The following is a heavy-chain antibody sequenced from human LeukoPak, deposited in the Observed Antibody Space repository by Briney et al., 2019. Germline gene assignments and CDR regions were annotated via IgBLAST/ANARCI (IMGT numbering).Heavy chain of an antibody. J-gene: IGHJ4*02. CDR3: AKDSSGWTNYFDY. D-gene: IGHD6-19*01. CDR2: IRRDGSNK. V-gene: IGHV3-30*02. Sequence: GGSLRLSCAASGFTFSSYGMHWVRQAPGKGLEWVAFIRRDGSNKYYADSVKGRFTISRDNSKNTLYLQMNSPRAEDTAVYYCAKDSSGWTNYFDYWGQGTLVTVSS. CDR1: GFTFSSYG.